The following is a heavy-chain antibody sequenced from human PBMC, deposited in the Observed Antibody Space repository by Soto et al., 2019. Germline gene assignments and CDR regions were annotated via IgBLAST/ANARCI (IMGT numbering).Heavy chain of an antibody. Sequence: QVQLVESGGGLVKPGGSLRLSCAASGFIFSDYYMSWIRQAPGKGLEWVSYSTSSGRTMYYADSVKGRFTISRDNAKNSQYQPMNSLRAEDTAVYYGARDPGYCSGSSCPFDYWGQGTLVTVSS. V-gene: IGHV3-11*01. CDR2: STSSGRTM. D-gene: IGHD2-15*01. J-gene: IGHJ4*02. CDR1: GFIFSDYY. CDR3: ARDPGYCSGSSCPFDY.